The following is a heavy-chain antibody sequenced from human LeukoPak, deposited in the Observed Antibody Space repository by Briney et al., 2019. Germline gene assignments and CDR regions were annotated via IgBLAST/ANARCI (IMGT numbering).Heavy chain of an antibody. CDR1: GFTFSSHP. D-gene: IGHD2-8*01. V-gene: IGHV3-30*04. J-gene: IGHJ3*02. Sequence: GGSLRLSCAASGFTFSSHPMNWVRQAPGKGLEWVAVIANDGRFTHYADSVKGRFTISRDNSKSTLEMQMDSLRAEDTALYYCVKEANGFDMWGLGTMVTVSS. CDR3: VKEANGFDM. CDR2: IANDGRFT.